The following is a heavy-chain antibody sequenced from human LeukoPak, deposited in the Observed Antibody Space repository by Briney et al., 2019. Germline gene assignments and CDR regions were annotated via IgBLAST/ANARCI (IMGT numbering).Heavy chain of an antibody. CDR2: IYYSGST. D-gene: IGHD3-10*01. V-gene: IGHV4-59*01. CDR1: GGSISSYY. CDR3: ARERYYYGSGTPQGNYYYGMDV. J-gene: IGHJ6*02. Sequence: SETPSLTCTVSGGSISSYYWSWIRQPPGKGLEWIGYIYYSGSTNYNPSLKSRVTTSVDTSKNQFSLKLSSVTAADTAVYYCARERYYYGSGTPQGNYYYGMDVWGQGTTVTVSS.